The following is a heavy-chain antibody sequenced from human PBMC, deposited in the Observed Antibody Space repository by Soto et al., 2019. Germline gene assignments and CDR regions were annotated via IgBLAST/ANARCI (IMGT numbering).Heavy chain of an antibody. V-gene: IGHV3-21*06. Sequence: PXESLRLSCAASGFTFTRYSMNGVRQAPGKGLEWVSSISSTTNYIYYGDSMKGRFTISRDNAKNSLYLEMNSLRAEGTAVYYCARESEDLTSNFDYWGQGTLVTVSS. CDR3: ARESEDLTSNFDY. J-gene: IGHJ4*02. CDR2: ISSTTNYI. CDR1: GFTFTRYS.